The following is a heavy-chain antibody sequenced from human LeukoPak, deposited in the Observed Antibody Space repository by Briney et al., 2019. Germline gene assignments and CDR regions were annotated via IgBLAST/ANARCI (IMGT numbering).Heavy chain of an antibody. CDR2: IYTSGST. D-gene: IGHD3-10*01. J-gene: IGHJ4*02. Sequence: SETLSLTCAVYGGSFSGYYWSWIRQPAGKGLEWIGRIYTSGSTNYNPSLKSRVTVSVDTSKNQFSLKLSSVTAADTAVYYCARDLYHYGSGSSYYFDYWGQGTLVTVSS. CDR1: GGSFSGYY. V-gene: IGHV4-4*07. CDR3: ARDLYHYGSGSSYYFDY.